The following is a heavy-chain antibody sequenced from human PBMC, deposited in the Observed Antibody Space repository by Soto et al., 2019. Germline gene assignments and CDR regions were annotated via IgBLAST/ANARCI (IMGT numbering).Heavy chain of an antibody. CDR3: ARGGYCSGGSCYWFDP. V-gene: IGHV1-69*01. Sequence: SYAISWVRQAPGQGLEWMGGIIPIFGTANYAQKFQGRVTITADESTSTAYMELSSLRSEDTAVYYCARGGYCSGGSCYWFDPWGQGTLVTVSS. D-gene: IGHD2-15*01. CDR2: IIPIFGTA. CDR1: SYA. J-gene: IGHJ5*02.